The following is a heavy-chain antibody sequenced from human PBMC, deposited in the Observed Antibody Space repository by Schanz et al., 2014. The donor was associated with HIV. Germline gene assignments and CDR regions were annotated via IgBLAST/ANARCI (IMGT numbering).Heavy chain of an antibody. J-gene: IGHJ4*02. Sequence: QVQLVESGGGVVQPGRSLRLSCAASGFTFSSYGMHWVRQAPGKGLEWVAVISYDGSNKYYADSVKGRFTITRDNSKNTLYLQMNSLRAEDTAMYYCARDPDPYRLSNSWPHWGQGTLVTVSS. D-gene: IGHD6-13*01. CDR3: ARDPDPYRLSNSWPH. V-gene: IGHV3-30*03. CDR1: GFTFSSYG. CDR2: ISYDGSNK.